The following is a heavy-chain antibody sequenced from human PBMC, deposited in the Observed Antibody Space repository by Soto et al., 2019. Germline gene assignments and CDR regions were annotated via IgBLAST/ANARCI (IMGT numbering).Heavy chain of an antibody. CDR1: GYTFTSYG. D-gene: IGHD3-10*01. CDR2: ISAYNGNT. CDR3: ARDIRLLWFGDLIGNYYYGMDV. Sequence: ASVKVSCKASGYTFTSYGISWVRQAPGQGLEWMGWISAYNGNTNYAQKLQGRVTMTTDTSTSTAYMELRSLRSDDTAVYYCARDIRLLWFGDLIGNYYYGMDVWGQGTTVTVSS. V-gene: IGHV1-18*04. J-gene: IGHJ6*02.